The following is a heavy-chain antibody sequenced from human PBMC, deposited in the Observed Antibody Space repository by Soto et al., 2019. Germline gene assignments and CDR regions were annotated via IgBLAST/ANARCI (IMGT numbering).Heavy chain of an antibody. J-gene: IGHJ4*02. Sequence: GWSLRLSCASSGFPFISYAMSWVHQAPGKGLEWVSAISCSGGSTYYADSVKGRFTISRDNSKNTLYLQMNSLRAEDTAVYEGAASNTVRELGDWGKGILVTV. D-gene: IGHD1-26*01. V-gene: IGHV3-23*01. CDR3: AASNTVRELGD. CDR1: GFPFISYA. CDR2: ISCSGGST.